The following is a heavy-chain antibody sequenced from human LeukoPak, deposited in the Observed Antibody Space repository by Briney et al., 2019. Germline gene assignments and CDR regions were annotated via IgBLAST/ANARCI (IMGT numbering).Heavy chain of an antibody. J-gene: IGHJ4*02. V-gene: IGHV5-51*01. Sequence: GESLKISCKGSEYNFSNYWIAWVRQMPGKGLEWIGIIFPANSDTKYSPSFQGHVTISVDNSINTAYLQWSSLTASDTAMYYCARHVKTGSWRNPGFDFWGQGTLVTVSS. CDR2: IFPANSDT. D-gene: IGHD2/OR15-2a*01. CDR1: EYNFSNYW. CDR3: ARHVKTGSWRNPGFDF.